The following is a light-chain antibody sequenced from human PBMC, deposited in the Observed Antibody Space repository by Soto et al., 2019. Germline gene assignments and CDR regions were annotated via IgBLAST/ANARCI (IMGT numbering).Light chain of an antibody. CDR2: QAS. Sequence: DIQMTQSPSTLSASVGDRVTITCRASQTISTWLAWYQHKPGTAPKLLIYQASSLEPGVPSRFSGSGSGTEFTLTISSLQPDDFATYYRQQYSTYSRTFGQGTKVETK. V-gene: IGKV1-5*03. CDR1: QTISTW. CDR3: QQYSTYSRT. J-gene: IGKJ2*02.